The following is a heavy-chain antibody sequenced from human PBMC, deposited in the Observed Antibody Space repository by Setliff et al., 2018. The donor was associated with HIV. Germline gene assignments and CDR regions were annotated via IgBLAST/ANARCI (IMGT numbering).Heavy chain of an antibody. J-gene: IGHJ6*02. Sequence: SVKVSCKTSGGTFRSQAISWVRQAPGQGLEWMGGLISMFKIPQIAQKFQGRVTITADESTSTAYMGLSSLTSEDTAVYYCPRGGWSGGGPLHYSYYYLDVWGQGTAVTVSS. CDR2: LISMFKIP. D-gene: IGHD2-15*01. CDR3: PRGGWSGGGPLHYSYYYLDV. CDR1: GGTFRSQA. V-gene: IGHV1-69*13.